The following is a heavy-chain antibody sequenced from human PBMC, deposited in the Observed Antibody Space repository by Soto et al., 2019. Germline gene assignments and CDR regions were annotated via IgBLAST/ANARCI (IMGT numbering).Heavy chain of an antibody. CDR1: GYTFTSYA. D-gene: IGHD4-17*01. CDR3: ASGSTVTTYLDY. Sequence: QVQLVQSGAEVKKPGASVKVSCKASGYTFTSYAMHWVRQAPGQRLEWMGWINAGNGNTKYSQKFQGRVTITRDTSASTADMELSSLRSEDTAVYYCASGSTVTTYLDYWGQGTLVTVSS. V-gene: IGHV1-3*01. J-gene: IGHJ4*02. CDR2: INAGNGNT.